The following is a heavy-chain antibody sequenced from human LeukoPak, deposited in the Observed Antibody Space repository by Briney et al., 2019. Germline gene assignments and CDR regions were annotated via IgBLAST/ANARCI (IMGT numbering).Heavy chain of an antibody. Sequence: SGTLSLTCTVSGGSISSYYWSWIRQPPGKGLEWIAYIYYSGSTNYNPSLKSRVTISVDTSKNQFSLKLSSVTAADTAVYYCARHDWSYPYFDYWGQGTLVTVPS. D-gene: IGHD1-7*01. CDR1: GGSISSYY. CDR2: IYYSGST. J-gene: IGHJ4*02. CDR3: ARHDWSYPYFDY. V-gene: IGHV4-59*01.